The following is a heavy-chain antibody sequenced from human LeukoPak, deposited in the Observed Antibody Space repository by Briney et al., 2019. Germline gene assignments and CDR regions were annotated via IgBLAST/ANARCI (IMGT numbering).Heavy chain of an antibody. CDR1: GYTFTNYG. J-gene: IGHJ5*02. V-gene: IGHV1-18*01. CDR2: ISTYNGNT. CDR3: ARDPGSFLSSSGWLNWFAP. Sequence: GASVKVSCKASGYTFTNYGISWVRQAPGQGLEWMGWISTYNGNTNYAQKLQGRVTMTTDTSTSTTYMEPRSLRSDDTAVYYCARDPGSFLSSSGWLNWFAPWGQGTLVTVSS. D-gene: IGHD6-19*01.